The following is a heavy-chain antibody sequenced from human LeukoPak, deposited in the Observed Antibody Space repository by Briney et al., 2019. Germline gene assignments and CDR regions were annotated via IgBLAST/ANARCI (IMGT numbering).Heavy chain of an antibody. J-gene: IGHJ2*01. Sequence: SGPALVKPTQTLTLTCTFSGFSLSTSGMCVSWIRQPPGKALEWLARIDWDDDKYYSTSLKTRLTISKDTSKNQVVLTMTNMDPVDTATYYCARTRPYDSSGYFHWYFDLWGRGTLVTVSS. CDR1: GFSLSTSGMC. CDR2: IDWDDDK. CDR3: ARTRPYDSSGYFHWYFDL. D-gene: IGHD3-22*01. V-gene: IGHV2-70*11.